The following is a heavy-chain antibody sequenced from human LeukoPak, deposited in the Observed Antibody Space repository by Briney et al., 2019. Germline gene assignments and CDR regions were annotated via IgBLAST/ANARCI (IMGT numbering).Heavy chain of an antibody. CDR2: IYTSGST. CDR3: ARGYYYGLDV. CDR1: GGSISSYY. D-gene: IGHD1-14*01. J-gene: IGHJ6*04. Sequence: PSETLSLTCTVSGGSISSYYWSWIRQPAGKGLVWIGRIYTSGSTNYNPSLKSRVTMSVDTSKNQFSLKLSSVTAADTAVYYCARGYYYGLDVWGKGTTVIVSS. V-gene: IGHV4-4*07.